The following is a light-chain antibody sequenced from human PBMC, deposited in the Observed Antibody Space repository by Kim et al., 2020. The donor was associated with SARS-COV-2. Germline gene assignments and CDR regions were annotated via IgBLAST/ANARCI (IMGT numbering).Light chain of an antibody. CDR3: QQYYTIPLT. J-gene: IGKJ4*01. Sequence: DIVMTQSPDSLAVSLGERATINCKSSQNVLSNSNNKNQLAWYQQKPGQPPKLLIHWASTRESGVPDRFSGSGSGTDFTLTISSLQAEDVAIYYCQQYYTIPLTFGGGTKVDIK. V-gene: IGKV4-1*01. CDR1: QNVLSNSNNKNQ. CDR2: WAS.